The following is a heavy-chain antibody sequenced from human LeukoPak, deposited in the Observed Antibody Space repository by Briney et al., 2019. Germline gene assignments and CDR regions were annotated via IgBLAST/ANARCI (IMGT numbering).Heavy chain of an antibody. D-gene: IGHD3-10*01. Sequence: GGSLRLSCAASGFTFSSYSMNWVRQAPGKGLEWVSSISSSSSYIYYADSVKGRFTISRDNAKNSLYLQMNSLRAEDTAVYYCARATRKVRGYFDYWGQGTLVTVSS. CDR1: GFTFSSYS. CDR3: ARATRKVRGYFDY. CDR2: ISSSSSYI. J-gene: IGHJ4*02. V-gene: IGHV3-21*01.